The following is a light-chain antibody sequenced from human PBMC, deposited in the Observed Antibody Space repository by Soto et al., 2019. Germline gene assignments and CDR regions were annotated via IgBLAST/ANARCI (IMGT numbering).Light chain of an antibody. CDR1: QSISSY. V-gene: IGKV1-5*03. CDR3: QHYNSYSEA. J-gene: IGKJ1*01. CDR2: KAS. Sequence: QITQSPSSLSASVGDRVTITCRASQSISSYLNWYQQKPGKAPKLLIYKASTLKSGVPSRFSGSGSGTEFTLTISSLQPDDFATYYCQHYNSYSEAFGQGTKVDNK.